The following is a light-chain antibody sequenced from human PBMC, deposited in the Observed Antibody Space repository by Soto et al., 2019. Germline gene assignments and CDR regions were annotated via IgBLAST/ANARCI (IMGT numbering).Light chain of an antibody. J-gene: IGKJ4*01. V-gene: IGKV3-20*01. CDR3: QQYGTTPVT. CDR2: GAS. CDR1: QSVNNNY. Sequence: EIILTQSPGTLSLSPGERATLSCRASQSVNNNYFAWYQQKPGQAPKLLIYGASSRATGIPDRFSGSGSGTDFTLTISRLEPEDFAVYSCQQYGTTPVTFGGGTKV.